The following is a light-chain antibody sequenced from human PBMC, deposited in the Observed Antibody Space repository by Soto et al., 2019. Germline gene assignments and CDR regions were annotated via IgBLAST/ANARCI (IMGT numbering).Light chain of an antibody. J-gene: IGKJ4*01. CDR2: DAS. Sequence: IVLTQSPATLSLSPGERASLSCSASQTVGKDLAWYQVRPGQAPRLLIFDASTRATGVPPRFSGSRSGSDFTLTISSLVPEDLALYFCQQRSAWPFTFGGRTSVLIK. V-gene: IGKV3-11*01. CDR1: QTVGKD. CDR3: QQRSAWPFT.